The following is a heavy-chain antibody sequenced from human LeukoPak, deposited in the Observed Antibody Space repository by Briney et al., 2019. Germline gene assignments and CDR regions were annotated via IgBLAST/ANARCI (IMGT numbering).Heavy chain of an antibody. CDR2: IYYGGTT. CDR3: ARVSWFPGTSYYYMDV. D-gene: IGHD1-1*01. CDR1: GGSISSYY. V-gene: IGHV4-59*01. J-gene: IGHJ6*03. Sequence: SETLSLTCTVSGGSISSYYWSWIRQPPGKGLELIGYIYYGGTTNYNPSLKSRVTISVDTSKNQFSLKLSSVTAADTAVYYCARVSWFPGTSYYYMDVWGKGTTVTVSS.